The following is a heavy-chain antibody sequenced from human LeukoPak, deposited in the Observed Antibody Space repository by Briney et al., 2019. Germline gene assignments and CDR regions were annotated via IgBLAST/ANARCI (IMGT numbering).Heavy chain of an antibody. D-gene: IGHD1-26*01. CDR1: GGSISSGSYY. J-gene: IGHJ6*03. CDR2: IYTSGST. Sequence: PSQTLSLTCTVSGGSISSGSYYWSWIRQPAGKGLEWIVRIYTSGSTNYNPSLKSRVTISVDTSKNQFSLKLSSVTAADTAVYYCAGEVGATRGLDYYYMDVWGKGTTVTVSS. CDR3: AGEVGATRGLDYYYMDV. V-gene: IGHV4-61*02.